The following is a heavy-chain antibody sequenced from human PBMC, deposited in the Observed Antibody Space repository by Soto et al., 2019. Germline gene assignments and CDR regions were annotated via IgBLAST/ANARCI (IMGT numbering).Heavy chain of an antibody. J-gene: IGHJ4*02. Sequence: GGSLRLSCAASGFTFSKYWMNWVRQTPGKGLEWVANIKEDGSETYYVDSLKGRFTISRDDAKNSLYLQMNSLRVEDTAVYYCARGTVAPGLDYWGQGTLVNVSS. CDR2: IKEDGSET. CDR3: ARGTVAPGLDY. V-gene: IGHV3-7*01. CDR1: GFTFSKYW. D-gene: IGHD4-17*01.